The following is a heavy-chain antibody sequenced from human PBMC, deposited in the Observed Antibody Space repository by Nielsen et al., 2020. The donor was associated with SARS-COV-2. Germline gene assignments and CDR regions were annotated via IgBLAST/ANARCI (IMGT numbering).Heavy chain of an antibody. CDR1: GGSISSYY. Sequence: GSLRLSCTVSGGSISSYYWSWIRQPPGKGLEWIGYIYYSGSTNYNPSLKSRVTISVDTSKNQFSLKLSSVTAADTAVYYCASQNSMISGDYFDYWGQGTLVTVSS. CDR3: ASQNSMISGDYFDY. D-gene: IGHD1-26*01. CDR2: IYYSGST. J-gene: IGHJ4*02. V-gene: IGHV4-59*01.